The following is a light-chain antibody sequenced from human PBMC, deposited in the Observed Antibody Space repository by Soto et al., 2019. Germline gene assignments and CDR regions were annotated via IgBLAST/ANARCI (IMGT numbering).Light chain of an antibody. J-gene: IGKJ2*01. V-gene: IGKV3-20*01. CDR1: QTVRSSY. Sequence: EIVLTQSPGTLSLSPGEGATLSCRASQTVRSSYLAWYQQKPGQAPRLLIYGAARRATGIPDRFSGSGSGPAFTLTISSLEPEDFAFYYCHHYHSPPPLYTFGQATNLEIK. CDR3: HHYHSPPPLYT. CDR2: GAA.